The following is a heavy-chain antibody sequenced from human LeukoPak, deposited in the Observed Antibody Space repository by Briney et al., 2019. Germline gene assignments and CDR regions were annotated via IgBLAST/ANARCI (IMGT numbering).Heavy chain of an antibody. Sequence: GASVKVSCKASGYTFTSYDINWVRQATGQGLEWMGWMNPNSGNTGYAQKFQGRVTMTRNTSISTTYMELSSLRSKDTAVYYCATSPTPGYFDWLLQRDEAGGLMRSFDYWGQGTLVTVSS. V-gene: IGHV1-8*01. D-gene: IGHD3-9*01. J-gene: IGHJ4*02. CDR1: GYTFTSYD. CDR3: ATSPTPGYFDWLLQRDEAGGLMRSFDY. CDR2: MNPNSGNT.